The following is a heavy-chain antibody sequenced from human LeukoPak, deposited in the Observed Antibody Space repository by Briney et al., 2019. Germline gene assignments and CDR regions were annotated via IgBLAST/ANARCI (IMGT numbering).Heavy chain of an antibody. CDR3: ARANELLRWGDWFDP. CDR2: ISGSGDST. J-gene: IGHJ5*02. Sequence: GGSLRLSCAASGFTFSSSTMSWVRQAPGKGLEWVSSISGSGDSTWYADSVKGRFTISRDNSKNTLSLQMNSLRAEDTAVYYCARANELLRWGDWFDPWGQGTLVTVSS. V-gene: IGHV3-23*01. CDR1: GFTFSSST. D-gene: IGHD4-23*01.